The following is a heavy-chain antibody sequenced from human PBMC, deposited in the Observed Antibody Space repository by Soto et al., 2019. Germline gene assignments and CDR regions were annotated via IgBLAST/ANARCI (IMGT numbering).Heavy chain of an antibody. CDR2: IYYSGST. CDR3: ARVPGYDGRYGMDV. CDR1: DGSISSGSYY. Sequence: SETLSLTCPVSDGSISSGSYYWSCLRPPPGKGLEWIGYIYYSGSTYYNPSLKSRVTISVDTSKNQFSLKLSSVTAADTAVYYCARVPGYDGRYGMDVWGQGTTVT. J-gene: IGHJ6*02. D-gene: IGHD5-12*01. V-gene: IGHV4-30-4*01.